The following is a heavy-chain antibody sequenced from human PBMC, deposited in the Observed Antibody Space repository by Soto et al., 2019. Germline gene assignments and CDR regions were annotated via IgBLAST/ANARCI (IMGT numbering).Heavy chain of an antibody. J-gene: IGHJ4*02. CDR1: GFTLSDYG. D-gene: IGHD1-1*01. CDR2: FSGGGGGT. CDR3: VRWNGFGDH. Sequence: EVQLLDSGGGLEQRGGSLRLSCAVSGFTLSDYGVTWVHQAPGKGLEWVSGFSGGGGGTFYADSVKGRFTISRDDSKNTAYLQMNGLGVEDTAVYYCVRWNGFGDHSGQGTLVSVSS. V-gene: IGHV3-23*01.